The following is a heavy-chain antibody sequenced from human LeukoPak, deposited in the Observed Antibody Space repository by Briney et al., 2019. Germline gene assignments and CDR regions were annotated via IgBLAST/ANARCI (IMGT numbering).Heavy chain of an antibody. CDR1: GGTFSSYA. J-gene: IGHJ4*02. CDR2: IIPIFGTA. CDR3: ARSGRTVEMAYYFDY. Sequence: SVKVSCKASGGTFSSYAFSWLRQAPGQGLEWMGGIIPIFGTANYAQKVQGRVTITADESTSTAYMELSSLRSEDTAVYYCARSGRTVEMAYYFDYWGQGTLVTVSS. D-gene: IGHD5-24*01. V-gene: IGHV1-69*13.